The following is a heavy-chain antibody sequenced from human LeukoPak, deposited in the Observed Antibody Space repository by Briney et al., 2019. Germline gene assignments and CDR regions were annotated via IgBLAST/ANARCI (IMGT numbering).Heavy chain of an antibody. CDR3: ALHMVFLGAFDF. Sequence: SGPTLVNPTQTLTLTCTFSGFSLSTSGVGVGWIGQPPGKALGWLTLIYWDDDKRYSPSLKSRLTITKDTSKNQVVLTMTNMDPVDTVTYYCALHMVFLGAFDFWGQGTMVTVSS. D-gene: IGHD2-8*01. CDR2: IYWDDDK. J-gene: IGHJ3*01. CDR1: GFSLSTSGVG. V-gene: IGHV2-5*02.